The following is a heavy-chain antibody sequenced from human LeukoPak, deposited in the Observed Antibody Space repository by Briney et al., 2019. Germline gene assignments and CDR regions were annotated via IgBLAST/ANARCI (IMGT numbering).Heavy chain of an antibody. CDR2: IYYSGST. J-gene: IGHJ5*01. CDR3: ARQLENTFGAPDRDKPNWFDS. V-gene: IGHV4-39*01. Sequence: SETLSLTCTVSAGFISSSSYYWGWLRAPPERGLECCGIIYYSGSTYYNPSLKSRVTISVDTSKNPFSLKLSSVTAADTAVYYCARQLENTFGAPDRDKPNWFDSWGQGTLVTVSS. CDR1: AGFISSSSYY. D-gene: IGHD3-10*01.